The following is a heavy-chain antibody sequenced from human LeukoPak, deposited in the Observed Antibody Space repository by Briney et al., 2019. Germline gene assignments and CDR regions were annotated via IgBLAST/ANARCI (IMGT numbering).Heavy chain of an antibody. Sequence: SQTLSLTCAISGDSVSSNSAAWNWLRQSPSRGLEWLGRTYYRTKWYNDYAVSVKSRITINTDTSKNQFSLHLSSVTAADTAVYYCARAPHFFDAGGSRYYFDSWGQGALVTVSS. CDR1: GDSVSSNSAA. V-gene: IGHV6-1*01. CDR3: ARAPHFFDAGGSRYYFDS. J-gene: IGHJ4*02. CDR2: TYYRTKWYN. D-gene: IGHD2-8*02.